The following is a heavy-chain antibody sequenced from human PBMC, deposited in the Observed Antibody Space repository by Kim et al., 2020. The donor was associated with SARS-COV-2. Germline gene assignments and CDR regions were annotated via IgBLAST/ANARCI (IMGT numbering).Heavy chain of an antibody. CDR1: GFTFSSYW. Sequence: GGSLRLSCAASGFTFSSYWMSWVRQAPGKGLEWVANIKQDGSEKYYVDSVKGRFTISRDNAKNSLYLQMNSLRAEDTAVYYCARGVVTATYWYFDLWGRGTLVTVSS. V-gene: IGHV3-7*01. D-gene: IGHD2-21*02. CDR3: ARGVVTATYWYFDL. J-gene: IGHJ2*01. CDR2: IKQDGSEK.